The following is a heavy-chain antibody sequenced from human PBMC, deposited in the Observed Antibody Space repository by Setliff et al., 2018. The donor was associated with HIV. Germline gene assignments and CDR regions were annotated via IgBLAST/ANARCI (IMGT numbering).Heavy chain of an antibody. Sequence: PGESLKISCKASGYSFTSYWIGWVRQMPGKGLEWMGIIYPSDSDTRYSPSFQGQVTISADESTYTAYLQWSGLKASDTAVYYCVRQPWGYSSSYAHYFDYWGQGTLVTVSS. CDR2: IYPSDSDT. D-gene: IGHD6-19*01. J-gene: IGHJ4*02. V-gene: IGHV5-51*01. CDR1: GYSFTSYW. CDR3: VRQPWGYSSSYAHYFDY.